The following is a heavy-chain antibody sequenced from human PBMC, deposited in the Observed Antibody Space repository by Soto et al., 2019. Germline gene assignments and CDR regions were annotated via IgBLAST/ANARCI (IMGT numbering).Heavy chain of an antibody. V-gene: IGHV1-18*01. CDR1: GYTFTSYG. CDR2: ISAYNGNT. Sequence: QVQLVQSGAEVKKPGASVKVSCKASGYTFTSYGISWVRQAPGQGLEWMGWISAYNGNTNYAQKLQGRVTMTTDTYTSTAYMELRSLRSDDTAVYYCASSVGVVTYYYGMDVWGQGTTVTVSS. D-gene: IGHD3-16*01. J-gene: IGHJ6*02. CDR3: ASSVGVVTYYYGMDV.